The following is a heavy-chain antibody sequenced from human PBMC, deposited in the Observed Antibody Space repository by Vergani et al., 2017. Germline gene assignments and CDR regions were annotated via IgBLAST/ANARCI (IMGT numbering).Heavy chain of an antibody. CDR1: GGSISSGGYS. D-gene: IGHD3-22*01. V-gene: IGHV4-30-2*01. Sequence: QLQLQESGSGLVKPSQTLSLTCAVSGGSISSGGYSWGWIRQPPGKGLEWIGYIYHSGSTYYNPSLKSRVTISVDRSKNQFSLKLSSVTAADPAVYYCARHPPYYYDSSGYYPPDYWGQGTLVTVSS. J-gene: IGHJ4*02. CDR3: ARHPPYYYDSSGYYPPDY. CDR2: IYHSGST.